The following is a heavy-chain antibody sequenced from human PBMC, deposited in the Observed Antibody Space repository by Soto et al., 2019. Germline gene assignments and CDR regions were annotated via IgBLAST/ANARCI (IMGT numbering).Heavy chain of an antibody. J-gene: IGHJ6*02. CDR2: ISSSSSYI. V-gene: IGHV3-21*01. D-gene: IGHD2-21*01. CDR3: ARERAYCGGGISCSYYYGMDV. CDR1: GFTFSSYS. Sequence: PGGSLRLSCAASGFTFSSYSMNWVRQAPGKGLEWVSSISSSSSYIYSADSVKGRFTISRDNAKNSLYLQMNSLRAEDTAVYYCARERAYCGGGISCSYYYGMDVWGQGTTVTVSS.